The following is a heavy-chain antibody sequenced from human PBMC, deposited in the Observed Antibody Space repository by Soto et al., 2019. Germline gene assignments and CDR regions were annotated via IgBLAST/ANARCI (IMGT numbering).Heavy chain of an antibody. Sequence: EVKLLESGGGLAQPGGSLRLSCDGSGFTFDSYAISWVRQAPGKGLQWISAISGNGAGTDYAHSVKGRFTISRDNSKNTVHLQMNSLRAEDTALYYCAKDTVGGYSFWSGYYSDGLDVWGQGTMVTVSS. CDR1: GFTFDSYA. V-gene: IGHV3-23*01. CDR2: ISGNGAGT. D-gene: IGHD3-3*01. CDR3: AKDTVGGYSFWSGYYSDGLDV. J-gene: IGHJ3*01.